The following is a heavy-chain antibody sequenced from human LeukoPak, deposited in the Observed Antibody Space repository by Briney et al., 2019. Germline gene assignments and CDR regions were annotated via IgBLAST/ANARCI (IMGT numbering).Heavy chain of an antibody. CDR3: ARGLLWFGELGDAFDI. Sequence: ASVKVSCKASGYTFTSYGISWVRQAPGQGLEWMGWISAYNGNTNYAQKLQGRVTMTTDTSTSTAYMELRSLRSDDTAVYYCARGLLWFGELGDAFDIWGQGTMVTVSS. CDR2: ISAYNGNT. J-gene: IGHJ3*02. V-gene: IGHV1-18*01. D-gene: IGHD3-10*01. CDR1: GYTFTSYG.